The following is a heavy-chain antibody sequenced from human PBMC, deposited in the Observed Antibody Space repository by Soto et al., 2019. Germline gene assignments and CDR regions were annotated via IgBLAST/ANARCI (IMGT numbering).Heavy chain of an antibody. V-gene: IGHV5-51*01. J-gene: IGHJ5*02. CDR1: VYRFTNYC. D-gene: IGHD5-12*01. CDR3: ARPMHEGYSGYESWFDP. CDR2: IYPGDSYT. Sequence: GESLKFSCTGSVYRFTNYCIGWVRQMPGKSLEWMGIIYPGDSYTRYSPSFQGEVTISADKSISTAYLQWSSLKASDTAMYYCARPMHEGYSGYESWFDPWSQGTLVTVAS.